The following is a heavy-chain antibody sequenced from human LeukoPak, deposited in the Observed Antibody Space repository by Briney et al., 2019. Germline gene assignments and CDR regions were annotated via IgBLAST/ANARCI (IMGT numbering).Heavy chain of an antibody. CDR1: GFTFSSYA. Sequence: GGSLRLSCAASGFTFSSYAMSWVRQAPGKGLEWVSAISGSGGSTCYADSVKGRFTISRDNSKNTLYLQMNSPRAEDTAVYYCAKDNDLWSGYYSYWGQGTLVTVSS. D-gene: IGHD3-3*01. V-gene: IGHV3-23*01. CDR3: AKDNDLWSGYYSY. CDR2: ISGSGGST. J-gene: IGHJ4*02.